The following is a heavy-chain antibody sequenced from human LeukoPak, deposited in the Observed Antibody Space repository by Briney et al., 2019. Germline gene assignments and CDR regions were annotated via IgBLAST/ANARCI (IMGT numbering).Heavy chain of an antibody. Sequence: GGSLRLSCAASGFAFSSYAMHWVRQAPGKGLEWVAVISYDGSNKYYADSVKGRFTISRDNSKNTLYLQMNSLRAEDTAVYYCARGYYDILTGYYGPLDYWGQGTLVTVSS. D-gene: IGHD3-9*01. J-gene: IGHJ4*02. CDR1: GFAFSSYA. V-gene: IGHV3-30-3*01. CDR3: ARGYYDILTGYYGPLDY. CDR2: ISYDGSNK.